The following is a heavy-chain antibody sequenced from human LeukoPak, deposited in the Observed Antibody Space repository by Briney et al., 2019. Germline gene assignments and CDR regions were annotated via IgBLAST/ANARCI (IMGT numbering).Heavy chain of an antibody. J-gene: IGHJ6*03. CDR1: GFTFSDHA. Sequence: PGWSLRLSCAATGFTFSDHAMHWVRLAPGKGLEWVGVISYDGTNQYYADFVKGRFTISRDNSENTQFLQMNSLRPEDKAVYYCARDGAARLLRHYYYMDVWGKGTTVTVSS. CDR3: ARDGAARLLRHYYYMDV. D-gene: IGHD6-6*01. V-gene: IGHV3-30*04. CDR2: ISYDGTNQ.